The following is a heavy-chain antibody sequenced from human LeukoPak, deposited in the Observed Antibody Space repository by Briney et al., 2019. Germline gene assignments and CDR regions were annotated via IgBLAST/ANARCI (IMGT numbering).Heavy chain of an antibody. J-gene: IGHJ6*02. D-gene: IGHD6-19*01. V-gene: IGHV3-66*01. CDR1: GFTVSDNY. CDR3: VRDRWPGLGDF. Sequence: GGSLRLSCAASGFTVSDNYMSWVRQAPGKGLEWVSTVYSGGLTYYADPVKGRFTISRDNSKNTLYLQMSSLRAEDTAVYYCVRDRWPGLGDFWGQGTTDTVSS. CDR2: VYSGGLT.